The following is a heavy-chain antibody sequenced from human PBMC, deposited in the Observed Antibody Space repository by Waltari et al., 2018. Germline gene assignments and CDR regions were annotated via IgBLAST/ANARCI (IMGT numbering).Heavy chain of an antibody. J-gene: IGHJ4*02. CDR2: LRNTGAT. Sequence: HVQLQESGPGLVKPSETLSLTCSVPGDFPSADHRTWLRQAPGKGLEWIAYLRNTGATKCTPALESRVTLSRDTSKKQFSLRLASVTAADTAVYFCARLPTKYLDSIGWGFFDYWGQGILVIVSS. CDR3: ARLPTKYLDSIGWGFFDY. D-gene: IGHD3-22*01. CDR1: GDFPSADH. V-gene: IGHV4-59*08.